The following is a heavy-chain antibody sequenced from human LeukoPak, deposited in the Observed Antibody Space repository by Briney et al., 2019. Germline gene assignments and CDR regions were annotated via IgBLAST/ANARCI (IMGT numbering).Heavy chain of an antibody. CDR2: IYYSGST. CDR3: ATGTTVVYGMDV. V-gene: IGHV4-59*01. CDR1: GGSISSYY. Sequence: SETLSLTCTVSGGSISSYYWSWIRQPPGKGLEWIGYIYYSGSTNYNPSLKSRVTISLDTSKNQFSLKLGSVTAADTAVYYCATGTTVVYGMDVWGQGTTVTVSS. D-gene: IGHD1-1*01. J-gene: IGHJ6*02.